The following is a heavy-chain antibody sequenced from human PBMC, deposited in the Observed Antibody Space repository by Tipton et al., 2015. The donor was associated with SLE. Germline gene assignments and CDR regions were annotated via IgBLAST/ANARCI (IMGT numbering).Heavy chain of an antibody. D-gene: IGHD2-15*01. CDR3: ARQYCSGGSCYSGWFDP. Sequence: LRLSCSVSGFTFSTYWMSWSRQPPGKGLEWIGYIYYSGSTNYNPSLKSRVTISVDTSKNKFSLKRSSVTAAGTAVYYCARQYCSGGSCYSGWFDPWGQGIVVTVSS. CDR2: IYYSGST. V-gene: IGHV4-59*01. J-gene: IGHJ5*02. CDR1: GFTFSTYW.